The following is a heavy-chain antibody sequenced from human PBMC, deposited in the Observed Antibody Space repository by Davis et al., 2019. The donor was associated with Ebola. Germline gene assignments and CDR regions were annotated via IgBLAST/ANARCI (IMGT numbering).Heavy chain of an antibody. CDR2: IYSGGST. J-gene: IGHJ5*02. Sequence: GGSLRLSCAASGFTFSSYEMNWVRQAPGKGLEWVSVIYSGGSTYYADSVKGRFTISRDNSKNTLYLQMNSLRAEDTAVYYCARDSSSGPELDPWGQGTLVTVSS. V-gene: IGHV3-66*01. CDR3: ARDSSSGPELDP. D-gene: IGHD3-22*01. CDR1: GFTFSSYE.